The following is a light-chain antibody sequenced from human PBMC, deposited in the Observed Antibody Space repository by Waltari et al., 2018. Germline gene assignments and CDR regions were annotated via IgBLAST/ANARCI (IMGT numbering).Light chain of an antibody. J-gene: IGLJ1*01. CDR1: SSDVGGYNY. Sequence: QSALTQPRSVSGSPGQSVTISCTGTSSDVGGYNYVSWYQHHPGKAPKLMIYDVSKRPSGGPDRFSGSKSGNTASLTISGLQAEDEADYYCCSYAGSYVFGTGTKVTVL. CDR2: DVS. CDR3: CSYAGSYV. V-gene: IGLV2-11*01.